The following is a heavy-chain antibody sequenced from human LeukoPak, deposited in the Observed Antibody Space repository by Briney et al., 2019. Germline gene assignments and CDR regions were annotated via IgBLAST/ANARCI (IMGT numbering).Heavy chain of an antibody. V-gene: IGHV3-23*01. CDR1: GFTFSSYA. CDR3: AAYYDFWSGYDY. J-gene: IGHJ4*02. Sequence: GGSLRLSCAASGFTFSSYAMSWVRQAPGKGLEWVSAISGSGGSTYYADSVKSRFTISRDNSKNTLYLQMNSLRAEDTAVYYCAAYYDFWSGYDYWGQGTLVTVSS. D-gene: IGHD3-3*01. CDR2: ISGSGGST.